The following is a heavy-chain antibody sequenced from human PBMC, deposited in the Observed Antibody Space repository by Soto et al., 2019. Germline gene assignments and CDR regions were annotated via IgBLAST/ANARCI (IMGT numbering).Heavy chain of an antibody. CDR3: ASGWYNSPAFDY. Sequence: QINLKESGPTLVKPTQTLTLTCTFSGFSLSISGVGVGWIRQPPGKALEWLALIYWDDDKRYSASLKSRLTITKDTSKNQVVLTMNNMHPVDTATYYCASGWYNSPAFDYWGQGTLVTVSS. CDR1: GFSLSISGVG. V-gene: IGHV2-5*02. D-gene: IGHD6-19*01. CDR2: IYWDDDK. J-gene: IGHJ4*02.